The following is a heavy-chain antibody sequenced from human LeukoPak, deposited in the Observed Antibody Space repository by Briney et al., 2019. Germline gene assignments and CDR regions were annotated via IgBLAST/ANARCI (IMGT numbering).Heavy chain of an antibody. D-gene: IGHD3-22*01. CDR1: GGTFSSYT. CDR2: IIPILGIA. CDR3: ARVDSSGYYELWDY. J-gene: IGHJ4*02. V-gene: IGHV1-69*02. Sequence: SVKVSCKASGGTFSSYTISWVRQAPGQGLEWMGRIIPILGIANYAQKFQGRVTITADKSTSTAYMELSSLRSDDTAVYYCARVDSSGYYELWDYWGQGTLVTVSS.